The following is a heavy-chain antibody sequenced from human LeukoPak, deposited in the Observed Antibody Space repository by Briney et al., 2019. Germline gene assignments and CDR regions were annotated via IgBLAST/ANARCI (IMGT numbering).Heavy chain of an antibody. CDR1: GGSISSSY. CDR2: IYYTGST. J-gene: IGHJ4*02. D-gene: IGHD5-24*01. Sequence: SETLSLTCTVSGGSISSSYWSWIRQPPGKGLEWIGYIYYTGSTNSNPSLKSRVTISVDTSKNQFSLKLSSVTAADTAVFYCARGLMGTWPGEAPTKFDYWGQGTLVTVSS. V-gene: IGHV4-59*01. CDR3: ARGLMGTWPGEAPTKFDY.